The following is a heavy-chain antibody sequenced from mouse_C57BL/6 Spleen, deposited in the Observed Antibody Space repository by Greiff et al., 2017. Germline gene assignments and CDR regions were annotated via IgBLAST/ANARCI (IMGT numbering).Heavy chain of an antibody. J-gene: IGHJ2*01. CDR1: GYTFTSYW. V-gene: IGHV1-72*01. CDR3: ARWRTVYFDY. CDR2: IDTNNAGT. Sequence: QVQLLQSGAELVKPGASVKLSCKASGYTFTSYWMHWVKQRPGRGLEWIGRIDTNNAGTKYNEKFQNKATLTVDKPSSTAYMQLSSLTSDDSAVYSCARWRTVYFDYWGQGTTLTVSS. D-gene: IGHD4-1*01.